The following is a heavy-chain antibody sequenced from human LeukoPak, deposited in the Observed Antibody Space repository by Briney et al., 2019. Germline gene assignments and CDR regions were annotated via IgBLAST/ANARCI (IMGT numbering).Heavy chain of an antibody. Sequence: GSLRLSCEGSGFTFSNYWMGWVRQAPGKGLQWVANIKTDGSEKYYVDSVKGRFTISSDTARNSLYLQMNSLRAEDTAVYYCARGRGWTYDSWGRGTLVIVSS. V-gene: IGHV3-7*04. CDR3: ARGRGWTYDS. CDR2: IKTDGSEK. CDR1: GFTFSNYW. D-gene: IGHD6-19*01. J-gene: IGHJ4*02.